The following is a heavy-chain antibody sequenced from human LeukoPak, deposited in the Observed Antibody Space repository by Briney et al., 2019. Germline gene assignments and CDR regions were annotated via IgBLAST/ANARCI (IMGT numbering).Heavy chain of an antibody. V-gene: IGHV3-23*01. CDR3: ANPPYYDILTGYDAFDI. D-gene: IGHD3-9*01. CDR2: ISGSGGST. CDR1: GFTFSIYA. Sequence: GGSLRLSCAASGFTFSIYAMSWVRQAPGKGLEWVSAISGSGGSTYYADSVKGRFTISRDNSKNTLYLQMNSLRAEDTAVYYCANPPYYDILTGYDAFDIWGQGTMVTVSS. J-gene: IGHJ3*02.